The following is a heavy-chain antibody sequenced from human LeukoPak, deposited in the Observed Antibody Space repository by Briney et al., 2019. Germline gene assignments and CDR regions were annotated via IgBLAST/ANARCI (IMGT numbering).Heavy chain of an antibody. CDR2: INPNSGGT. J-gene: IGHJ4*02. CDR1: GYTFTGYY. D-gene: IGHD6-19*01. V-gene: IGHV1-2*02. Sequence: GASVKVSCKASGYTFTGYYMHWVRQAPGQGLEWMGWINPNSGGTNYAQKFQGRVTMTRDTSISTAYMELSRLRSDDTAVYYCARDGALQWLVRLPDYWGQGTLVTVSS. CDR3: ARDGALQWLVRLPDY.